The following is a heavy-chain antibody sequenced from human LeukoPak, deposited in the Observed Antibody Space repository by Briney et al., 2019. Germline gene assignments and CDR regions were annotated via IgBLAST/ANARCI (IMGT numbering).Heavy chain of an antibody. CDR3: ARVYYDSSGYYYWFDP. Sequence: GGSLRLSCAASGFTFSSYAMSWVRQAPGKGLEWVSTIGGSGSRTYYADSVKGRFTISRDNSKNTLHLQMNSLRAEDTALYHCARVYYDSSGYYYWFDPWGQGTLVTVSS. CDR2: IGGSGSRT. V-gene: IGHV3-23*01. D-gene: IGHD3-22*01. CDR1: GFTFSSYA. J-gene: IGHJ5*02.